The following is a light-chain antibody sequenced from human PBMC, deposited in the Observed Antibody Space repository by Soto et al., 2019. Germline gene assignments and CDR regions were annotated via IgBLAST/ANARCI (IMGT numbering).Light chain of an antibody. Sequence: YELTQSPSVSVAPGQTARITCGGNNLGSKSVHWYQQKPGQAPVLVVYDNSDRPSGIPERYSGSNSGNTATLTISRVEAGDEADYYCQVWDSSSDHPREVFGGGTKLTVL. J-gene: IGLJ2*01. V-gene: IGLV3-21*02. CDR3: QVWDSSSDHPREV. CDR1: NLGSKS. CDR2: DNS.